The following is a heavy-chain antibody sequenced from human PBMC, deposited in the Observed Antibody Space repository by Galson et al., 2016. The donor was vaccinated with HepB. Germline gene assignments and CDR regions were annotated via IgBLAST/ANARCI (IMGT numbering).Heavy chain of an antibody. CDR3: TRGRRAADNQQYYFDY. CDR1: GFTFGDYA. J-gene: IGHJ4*02. CDR2: IRSKAYGGTT. V-gene: IGHV3-49*03. Sequence: SLRLSCAASGFTFGDYAMSWFRQAPGKGLEWVGVIRSKAYGGTTEYAAPVKGRFTIPSDDSKSNAYLQMNSLQTDDDAVYYCTRGRRAADNQQYYFDYWGQGTLVTVSS. D-gene: IGHD6-6*01.